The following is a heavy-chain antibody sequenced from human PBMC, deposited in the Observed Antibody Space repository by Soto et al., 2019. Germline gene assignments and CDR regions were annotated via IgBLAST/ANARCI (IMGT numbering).Heavy chain of an antibody. D-gene: IGHD4-17*01. CDR1: GYTFSSYD. Sequence: ASVKVSCKASGYTFSSYDINWVRQATGQGLEWMGWMNPNSGNTGYAQKFQGRVTMTRNTSISTAYMEMSSLRSEDTAVYYCTRGITVTTAPNMDVWGQGTTVTVSS. CDR3: TRGITVTTAPNMDV. CDR2: MNPNSGNT. V-gene: IGHV1-8*01. J-gene: IGHJ6*02.